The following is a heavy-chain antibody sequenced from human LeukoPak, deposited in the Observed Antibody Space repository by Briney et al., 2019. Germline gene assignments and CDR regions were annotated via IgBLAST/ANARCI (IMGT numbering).Heavy chain of an antibody. Sequence: ESSETLFLTCAVYGGSFSGYYWSWIRQPPGKGLEWIGEINHSGATNYNPSLKSRVTISVDTSKNQFSLKLSSVTAADTAVYYCASSRFGVVTPWITRMDVWGQGTTVTVSS. CDR1: GGSFSGYY. CDR2: INHSGAT. D-gene: IGHD3-3*02. V-gene: IGHV4-34*01. CDR3: ASSRFGVVTPWITRMDV. J-gene: IGHJ6*02.